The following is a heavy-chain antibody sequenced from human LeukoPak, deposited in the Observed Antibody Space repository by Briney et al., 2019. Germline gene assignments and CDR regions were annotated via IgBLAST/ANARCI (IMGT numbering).Heavy chain of an antibody. CDR2: INPNSGGT. V-gene: IGHV1-2*02. CDR1: GYTFTSFG. CDR3: ARAEGLTYYDFWRGSFDY. D-gene: IGHD3-3*01. Sequence: ASVKVSCKASGYTFTSFGISWVRQAPGQGLEWMGWINPNSGGTNYAQKFQGRVTMTRDTSISTAYMELSRLRSDDTAVYYCARAEGLTYYDFWRGSFDYWGQGTLVTVSS. J-gene: IGHJ4*02.